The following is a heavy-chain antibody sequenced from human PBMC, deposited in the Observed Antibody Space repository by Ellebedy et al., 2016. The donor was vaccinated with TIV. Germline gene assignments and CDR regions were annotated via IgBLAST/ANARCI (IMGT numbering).Heavy chain of an antibody. CDR1: GFSFITYW. CDR2: INGDGSIT. V-gene: IGHV3-74*01. Sequence: GESLKISCAASGFSFITYWMNWVRHVPGKGLEWVSRINGDGSITHYADSVKGRFTISRDNAKNTLTLQMNSLRAGDTAVYYCARGSFHDGLDVWGQGTTVTVSS. CDR3: ARGSFHDGLDV. J-gene: IGHJ6*02.